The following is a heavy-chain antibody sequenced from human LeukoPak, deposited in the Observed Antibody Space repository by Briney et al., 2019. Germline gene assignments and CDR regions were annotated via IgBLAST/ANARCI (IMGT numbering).Heavy chain of an antibody. Sequence: ASETLSLTCTVSGGSISSYYWSWIRQPAGKGLEWIGRIYTSGSTNYNPSLKSQVTISVDTSKNQFSLKLSSVTAADTAVYYCATLGNGRTFDNWGQGTLVTVSS. CDR3: ATLGNGRTFDN. V-gene: IGHV4-4*07. D-gene: IGHD1-26*01. CDR2: IYTSGST. CDR1: GGSISSYY. J-gene: IGHJ4*02.